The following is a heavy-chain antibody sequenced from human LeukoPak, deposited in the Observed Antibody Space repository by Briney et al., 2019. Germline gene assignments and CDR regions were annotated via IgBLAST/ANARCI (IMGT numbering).Heavy chain of an antibody. CDR1: GFIFSNAW. D-gene: IGHD4-17*01. CDR2: VKSNVDGGTI. V-gene: IGHV3-15*01. Sequence: GGSLRLSCAASGFIFSNAWMSWVRQAPGKGLEWVGRVKSNVDGGTIDYAAPVKGRFTISRDDSRNTLYVQMTSLTTEDTAVYYCITEKWYGDYKSFDYWGQGTLVTVSS. J-gene: IGHJ4*02. CDR3: ITEKWYGDYKSFDY.